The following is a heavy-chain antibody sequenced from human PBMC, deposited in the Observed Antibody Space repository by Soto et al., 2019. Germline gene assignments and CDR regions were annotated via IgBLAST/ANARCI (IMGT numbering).Heavy chain of an antibody. J-gene: IGHJ6*02. CDR3: AKLGAAAPLGMDV. D-gene: IGHD6-13*01. CDR2: ISYDGSNK. CDR1: GFTFSSYG. Sequence: GGSLRLSCAASGFTFSSYGMHRVRQAPGKGLEWVAVISYDGSNKYYADSVKGRFTISRDNSKNTLYLQMNSLRAEDTAVYYCAKLGAAAPLGMDVWGQGTTVTVSS. V-gene: IGHV3-30*18.